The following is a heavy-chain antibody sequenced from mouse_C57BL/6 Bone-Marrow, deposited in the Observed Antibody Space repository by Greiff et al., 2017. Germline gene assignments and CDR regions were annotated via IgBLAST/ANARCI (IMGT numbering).Heavy chain of an antibody. CDR2: IDPETGGT. Sequence: QVQLQQSGAELVRPGASVTLSCKASGYTFTDYEMHWVKQTPVHGLEWIGAIDPETGGTAYNQKFKGKAILTADKSSSTAYMELRSLTSVDSAVYYCTRAHYYGSSYDYWGQGTTLTVSS. CDR3: TRAHYYGSSYDY. CDR1: GYTFTDYE. V-gene: IGHV1-15*01. J-gene: IGHJ2*01. D-gene: IGHD1-1*01.